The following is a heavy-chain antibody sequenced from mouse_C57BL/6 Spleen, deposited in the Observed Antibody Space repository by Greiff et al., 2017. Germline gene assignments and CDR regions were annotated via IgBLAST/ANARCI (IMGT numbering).Heavy chain of an antibody. V-gene: IGHV1-42*01. CDR3: ARRIITTVVPRYFDV. CDR1: GYSFTGHY. Sequence: VQLQQSGPELVKPGASVKISCKASGYSFTGHYMNWVKQSPEKSLEWIGEINPSTGGTTYNQKFKAKATLTVDKSSSTAYMQLKSLTSEDSAVYYCARRIITTVVPRYFDVWGTGTTVTVSS. CDR2: INPSTGGT. D-gene: IGHD1-1*01. J-gene: IGHJ1*03.